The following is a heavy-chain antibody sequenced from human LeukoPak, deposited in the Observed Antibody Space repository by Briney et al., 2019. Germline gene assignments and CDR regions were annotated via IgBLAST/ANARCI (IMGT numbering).Heavy chain of an antibody. V-gene: IGHV4-59*12. D-gene: IGHD5-18*01. J-gene: IGHJ4*02. CDR2: IYYSGST. CDR3: ARDRQLWSETPFDY. CDR1: GGSISSYY. Sequence: SETLSLTCTVSGGSISSYYWSWIRQPPGKGLEWIGYIYYSGSTNYNPSLKSRVTISVDTSKNQFSLKLSSVAAADTAVYYCARDRQLWSETPFDYWGQGTLVTVSS.